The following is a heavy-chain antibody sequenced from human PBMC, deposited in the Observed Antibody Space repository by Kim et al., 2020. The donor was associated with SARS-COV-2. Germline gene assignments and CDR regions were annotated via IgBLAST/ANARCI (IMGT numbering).Heavy chain of an antibody. V-gene: IGHV4-31*01. J-gene: IGHJ4*02. Sequence: TPSLKSPVTISVDTSKNQFSLKLGSVTAADTAVYYCARGRVTVVISALDYWGQGTLVTVSS. CDR3: ARGRVTVVISALDY. D-gene: IGHD2-15*01.